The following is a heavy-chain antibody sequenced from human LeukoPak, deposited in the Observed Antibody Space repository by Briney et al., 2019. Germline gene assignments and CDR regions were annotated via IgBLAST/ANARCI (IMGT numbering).Heavy chain of an antibody. CDR1: GYTFTSYG. J-gene: IGHJ6*02. Sequence: ASVKVSCKASGYTFTSYGISWVRQAPGQGLEWMGWISAYSGNTNYAQKLQGRVTMTTDTSTSTAYMELRSLRSDDTAVYYCARGPRNDFWSGYPYYYYYGMDVWGQGTTVTVSS. D-gene: IGHD3-3*01. CDR2: ISAYSGNT. CDR3: ARGPRNDFWSGYPYYYYYGMDV. V-gene: IGHV1-18*01.